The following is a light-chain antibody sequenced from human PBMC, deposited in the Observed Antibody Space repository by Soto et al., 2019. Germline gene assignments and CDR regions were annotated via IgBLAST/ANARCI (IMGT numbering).Light chain of an antibody. J-gene: IGLJ3*02. CDR2: ANN. CDR3: AAWDDSLSGPNWV. Sequence: QPVLTQPPSASGTPGQRVTISCSGSSSNIGNNYVYWYQHLPGTAPKLLIYANNQRPSGVPDRFSGSKSGTSASLAISGLRSDDEADYYCAAWDDSLSGPNWVFGGGTKLTVL. CDR1: SSNIGNNY. V-gene: IGLV1-47*02.